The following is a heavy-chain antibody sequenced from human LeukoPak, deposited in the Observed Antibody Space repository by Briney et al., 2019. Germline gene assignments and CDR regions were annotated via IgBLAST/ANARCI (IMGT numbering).Heavy chain of an antibody. J-gene: IGHJ6*02. V-gene: IGHV3-30*18. CDR1: GFTFSSYG. Sequence: PGRSLRLSCAASGFTFSSYGMHWVRQAPGKGLEWEAVISYDGSNKYYADSVKGRFTISRDNSKNTLYLQMNSLRAEDTAVYYCAKDQFSAYYYDSSGYYTHYYYGMDVWGQGTTVTVSS. CDR2: ISYDGSNK. CDR3: AKDQFSAYYYDSSGYYTHYYYGMDV. D-gene: IGHD3-22*01.